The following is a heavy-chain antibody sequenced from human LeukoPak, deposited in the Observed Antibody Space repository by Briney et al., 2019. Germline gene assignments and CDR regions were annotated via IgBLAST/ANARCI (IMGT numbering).Heavy chain of an antibody. Sequence: ASVKVSCKASGYTFTSYDINWVRQATGQGLEWMGWMNPNSGNTGYAQKFQGRVAMTRNTSISTAYMELSSLRAEDTAVYYGARGRYDILTGTNWGQGTLVTVSS. D-gene: IGHD3-9*01. CDR2: MNPNSGNT. V-gene: IGHV1-8*01. CDR1: GYTFTSYD. CDR3: ARGRYDILTGTN. J-gene: IGHJ4*02.